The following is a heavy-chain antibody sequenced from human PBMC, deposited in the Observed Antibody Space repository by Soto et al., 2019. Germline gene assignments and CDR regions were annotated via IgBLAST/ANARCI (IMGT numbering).Heavy chain of an antibody. CDR2: IYYSGST. V-gene: IGHV4-31*03. J-gene: IGHJ2*01. Sequence: QVQLQESGPGLVKPSQTLSLTCTVSGGSISSGGYYWSWIRQHPGKGLEWIGYIYYSGSTYYNPFHMSRVTISLDTSKNQFSLKLSSVTAADTAVYYGARLVGGCSGGSFFLFDLWGRGTLVTVSS. D-gene: IGHD2-15*01. CDR1: GGSISSGGYY. CDR3: ARLVGGCSGGSFFLFDL.